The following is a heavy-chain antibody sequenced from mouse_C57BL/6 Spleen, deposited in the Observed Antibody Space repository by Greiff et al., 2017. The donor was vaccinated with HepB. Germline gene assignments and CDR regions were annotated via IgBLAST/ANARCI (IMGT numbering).Heavy chain of an antibody. CDR2: IYPGDGDT. D-gene: IGHD2-4*01. Sequence: VQLQESGPELVKPGASVKISCKASGYAFSSSWMNWVKQRPGKGLEWIGRIYPGDGDTNYNGKFKGKATLTADKSSSTAYMQLSSLTSEDSAVYFCASLYYDYDPWFAYWGQGTLVTVSA. V-gene: IGHV1-82*01. J-gene: IGHJ3*01. CDR1: GYAFSSSW. CDR3: ASLYYDYDPWFAY.